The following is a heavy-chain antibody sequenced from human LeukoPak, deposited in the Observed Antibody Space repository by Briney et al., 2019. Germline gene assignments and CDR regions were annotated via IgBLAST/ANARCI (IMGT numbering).Heavy chain of an antibody. V-gene: IGHV4-34*01. Sequence: SETLSLTCAVYGGSFSGYYWSWIRQPPGKGLEWIGEINHSGSTNYNPSLKSRVTISVDTSKNQFSLKLSSVTAADTAVYYCARGGGIAAAATDHFAYWGQGTLVTVSS. J-gene: IGHJ4*02. CDR1: GGSFSGYY. CDR2: INHSGST. D-gene: IGHD6-13*01. CDR3: ARGGGIAAAATDHFAY.